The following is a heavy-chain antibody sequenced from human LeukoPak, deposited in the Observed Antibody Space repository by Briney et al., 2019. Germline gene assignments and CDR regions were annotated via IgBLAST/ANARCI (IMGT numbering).Heavy chain of an antibody. CDR3: GRDGHSVPLDY. CDR2: ISYDGTEK. V-gene: IGHV3-30-3*01. CDR1: GLIFSGYA. Sequence: GGSLRLSCAASGLIFSGYAMHWVRQAPGKGLEWVAVISYDGTEKHYGDSVKGRFTISRDNSKNTLYLQMNSLRAEDTALYYCGRDGHSVPLDYWGQGTLVTVSS. J-gene: IGHJ4*02. D-gene: IGHD5/OR15-5a*01.